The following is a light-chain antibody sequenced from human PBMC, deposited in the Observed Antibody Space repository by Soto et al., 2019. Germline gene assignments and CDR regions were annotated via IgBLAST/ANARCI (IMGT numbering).Light chain of an antibody. CDR3: QYDSS. J-gene: IGKJ2*01. CDR1: QSVSIW. Sequence: DIQMTQSPSTLSASVGDRVTITCRASQSVSIWLAWYQQKPGKAPRLLIYDAASLKTGVPSRFSGSGSGTNFTLTISSLQHDDFATYYCQYDSSFGQGTKVDIK. CDR2: DAA. V-gene: IGKV1-5*01.